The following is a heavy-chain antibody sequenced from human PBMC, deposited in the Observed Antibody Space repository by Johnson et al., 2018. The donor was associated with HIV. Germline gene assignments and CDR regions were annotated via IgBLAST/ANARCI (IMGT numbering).Heavy chain of an antibody. CDR2: ISDDGSNT. V-gene: IGHV3-30-3*01. CDR3: AHDTAYDYGDYGTAFDI. D-gene: IGHD4-17*01. CDR1: EFSFSTYA. J-gene: IGHJ3*02. Sequence: QVQLVESGGGVVQPERSLRLSCAASEFSFSTYAMRWVRQAPGKGLEGVAVISDDGSNTDYADAVKGRFTISRDNAKNSLYLQMNSLRGDDTALYYCAHDTAYDYGDYGTAFDIWGQGTKVTVSS.